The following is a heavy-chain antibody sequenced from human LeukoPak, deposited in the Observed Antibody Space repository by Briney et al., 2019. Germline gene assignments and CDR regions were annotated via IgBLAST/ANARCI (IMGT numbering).Heavy chain of an antibody. Sequence: GGSLRLSCAASGFTFSSYDMTWVRQAPGRGLEWVSSIRPSGDNTYYGDSVKGRFTISRDNSKNTVYLQMNSMRVDDTAVYYCARVAGWYWFDPWGQGTLVTVSS. CDR2: IRPSGDNT. V-gene: IGHV3-23*01. CDR1: GFTFSSYD. D-gene: IGHD6-19*01. J-gene: IGHJ5*02. CDR3: ARVAGWYWFDP.